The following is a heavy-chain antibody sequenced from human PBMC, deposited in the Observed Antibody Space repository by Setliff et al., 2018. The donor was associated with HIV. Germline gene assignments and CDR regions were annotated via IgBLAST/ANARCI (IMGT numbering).Heavy chain of an antibody. CDR3: ARDMHANINAQDV. CDR2: VNHSGRT. J-gene: IGHJ1*01. Sequence: PSETLSLTCAVYGGSFSGYYWTWVRQSPGKGLEWIGEVNHSGRTNYNPSLKSRLAISGDMSKNQFSLSLRSVTAADTAVYYCARDMHANINAQDVWGQGTLVTVSS. CDR1: GGSFSGYY. D-gene: IGHD2-8*01. V-gene: IGHV4-34*01.